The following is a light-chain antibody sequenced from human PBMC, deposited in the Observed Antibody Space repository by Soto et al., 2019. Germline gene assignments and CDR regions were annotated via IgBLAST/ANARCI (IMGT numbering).Light chain of an antibody. CDR1: QSLQYSNGYNY. Sequence: DSVLTQSPLSLPVIPGEPASISCRSSQSLQYSNGYNYLDWYLQKPAQSPQLLISLGSTRASGVPDRFSGSGSGTHFTLKISRVEADDVGVYYCFQGLQTPPITFGQGTRLEMK. CDR2: LGS. V-gene: IGKV2-28*01. CDR3: FQGLQTPPIT. J-gene: IGKJ5*01.